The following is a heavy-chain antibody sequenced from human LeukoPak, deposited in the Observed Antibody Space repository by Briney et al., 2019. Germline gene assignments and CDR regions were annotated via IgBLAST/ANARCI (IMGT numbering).Heavy chain of an antibody. V-gene: IGHV4-59*12. D-gene: IGHD2-2*01. CDR2: IYDSGST. CDR1: GGSISSYY. J-gene: IGHJ4*02. Sequence: SETLSLTCTVSGGSISSYYWSWIRQPPGKGLEWIGYIYDSGSTNYNPSLKSRVTISVDTSKNQFSLKLSSVTAADTAVYYCARARRIRYCSSTSCRYYFDYWGQGTLVTVSS. CDR3: ARARRIRYCSSTSCRYYFDY.